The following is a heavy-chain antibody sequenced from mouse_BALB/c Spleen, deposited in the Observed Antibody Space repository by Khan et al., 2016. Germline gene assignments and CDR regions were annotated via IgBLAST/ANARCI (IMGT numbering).Heavy chain of an antibody. V-gene: IGHV1-7*01. J-gene: IGHJ4*01. Sequence: QIQLVQSGAELAKPGASVKMSCKASGYTFTRFWMHWVKQRPGQGLEWIGYINPGSNYTDYNQNFKDKAILTADKSSSTAYMLLSSLTSKDYAVNFYGTWGDGNSLYQAMDYWGQGISVTVSS. D-gene: IGHD2-1*01. CDR3: GTWGDGNSLYQAMDY. CDR2: INPGSNYT. CDR1: GYTFTRFW.